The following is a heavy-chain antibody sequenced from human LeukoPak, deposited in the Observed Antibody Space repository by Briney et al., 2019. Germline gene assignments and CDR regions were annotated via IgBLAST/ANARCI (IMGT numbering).Heavy chain of an antibody. V-gene: IGHV3-33*01. CDR1: GFTFSSYG. D-gene: IGHD6-19*01. CDR3: ARHAQWLDDLDY. J-gene: IGHJ4*02. CDR2: IWYDGSNK. Sequence: GGSLRLSCAASGFTFSSYGMHWVRQAPGKGLEWVAVIWYDGSNKYYADSVKGRFTISRDNSKNTLYLQMNSLRAEDTAVYYCARHAQWLDDLDYWGQGTLVTVSS.